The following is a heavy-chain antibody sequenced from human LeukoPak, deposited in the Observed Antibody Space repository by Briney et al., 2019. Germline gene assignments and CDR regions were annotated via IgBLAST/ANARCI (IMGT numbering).Heavy chain of an antibody. D-gene: IGHD2-21*01. Sequence: GGSLRLSCAASGFTFSSYNMNWVRQAPGKGLEWVSYISSSSNTIYYADSVKGRFTISRDNAKNSLYLQMNSLRAEDMAVYYCATCGGDWYGPTDYWGQGTLVTVSS. CDR1: GFTFSSYN. CDR2: ISSSSNTI. J-gene: IGHJ4*02. CDR3: ATCGGDWYGPTDY. V-gene: IGHV3-48*01.